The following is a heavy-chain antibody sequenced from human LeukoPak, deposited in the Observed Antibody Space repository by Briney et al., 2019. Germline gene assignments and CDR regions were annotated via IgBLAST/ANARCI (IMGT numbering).Heavy chain of an antibody. J-gene: IGHJ3*02. V-gene: IGHV4-39*01. CDR1: GGPINSNIYY. CDR2: IYYSGST. D-gene: IGHD3-10*01. CDR3: ARGLRWFGDFSVKAFDI. Sequence: SETQSLTCNVSGGPINSNIYYWAWVRRPRGKGLEWISSIYYSGSTYYHPSLKSRNPVSVETFHTLLSLKMRSVTAANTAVYYCARGLRWFGDFSVKAFDIWGQGTMVTVSS.